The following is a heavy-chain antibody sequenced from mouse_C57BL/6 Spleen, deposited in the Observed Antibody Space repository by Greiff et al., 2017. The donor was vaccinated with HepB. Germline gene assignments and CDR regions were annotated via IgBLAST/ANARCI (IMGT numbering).Heavy chain of an antibody. CDR1: GYTFTSYW. V-gene: IGHV1-7*01. J-gene: IGHJ4*01. CDR3: ARSPTLTYYAMDY. CDR2: INPSSGYT. Sequence: VQLQQSGAELAKPGASVKLSCKASGYTFTSYWMHWVKQRPGQGLEWIGYINPSSGYTKYNQKFKDKATLTADKSSSTAYMQLSSLTYEDSAVYDCARSPTLTYYAMDYWGQGTSVTVSS.